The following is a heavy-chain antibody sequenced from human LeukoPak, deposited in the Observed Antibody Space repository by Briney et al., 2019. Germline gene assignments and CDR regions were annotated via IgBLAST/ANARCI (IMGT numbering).Heavy chain of an antibody. D-gene: IGHD6-13*01. CDR1: GGSISSYY. Sequence: SETLSLTCTVSGGSISSYYWSWIRQPPGKGLEWIGYIYYSGSTNYNPPLKSRVTISVDTSKNQFSLKLSSVTAADTAVYYCARDEAVGIAAAGTPPMPWFDPWGQGTLVTVSS. J-gene: IGHJ5*02. V-gene: IGHV4-59*12. CDR2: IYYSGST. CDR3: ARDEAVGIAAAGTPPMPWFDP.